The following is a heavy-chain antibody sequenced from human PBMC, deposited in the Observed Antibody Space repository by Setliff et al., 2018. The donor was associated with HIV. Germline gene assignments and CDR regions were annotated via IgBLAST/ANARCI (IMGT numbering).Heavy chain of an antibody. V-gene: IGHV4-31*03. CDR1: GGSISSGTYY. CDR2: IYYSGST. Sequence: SETLSLTCTVSGGSISSGTYYWSWIRQHPGKGLEWIGYIYYSGSTYYNPSLKSRVTISVDTSRNQFSLKLSSVAAADTAVYYCAREIPYSYGGRGHPLWGQGTLVTVSS. CDR3: AREIPYSYGGRGHPL. J-gene: IGHJ4*02. D-gene: IGHD3-22*01.